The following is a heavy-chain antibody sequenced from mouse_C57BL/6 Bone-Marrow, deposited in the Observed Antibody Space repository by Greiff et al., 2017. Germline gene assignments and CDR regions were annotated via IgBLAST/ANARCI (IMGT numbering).Heavy chain of an antibody. CDR1: GFTFSDYG. Sequence: EVQLQESGGGLVKPGGSLKLSCAASGFTFSDYGMHWVRQAPEKGLEWVAYISSGSSTIYYADTVKGRFTIPRDNAKNTLFLQMTSLRSEDTAMYYCARPHYYGSSYSWFAYWGQGTLVTVSA. CDR2: ISSGSSTI. J-gene: IGHJ3*01. V-gene: IGHV5-17*01. D-gene: IGHD1-1*01. CDR3: ARPHYYGSSYSWFAY.